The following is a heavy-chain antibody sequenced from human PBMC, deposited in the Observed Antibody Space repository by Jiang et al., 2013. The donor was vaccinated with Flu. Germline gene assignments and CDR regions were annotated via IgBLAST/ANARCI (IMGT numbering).Heavy chain of an antibody. Sequence: PPEKALEWLAIIFWDDDERYSPALKSRLSITKDTSKNQVVLTMTNMDPVDTATYYCAHIGVFRNRGFNYWGQGILVTVSS. J-gene: IGHJ4*02. CDR3: AHIGVFRNRGFNY. V-gene: IGHV2-5*02. D-gene: IGHD1-14*01. CDR2: IFWDDDE.